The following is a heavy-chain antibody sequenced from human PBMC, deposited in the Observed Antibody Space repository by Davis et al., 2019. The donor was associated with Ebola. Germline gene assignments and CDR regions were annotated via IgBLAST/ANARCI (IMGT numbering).Heavy chain of an antibody. D-gene: IGHD2-21*01. V-gene: IGHV6-1*01. Sequence: SQTLSLTCAISVDSVSRHSAAWTWIRQSPSRGLEWLGRTYYRSKWYNDYAVSVKSRITINPDTSKNQFSLQLNSVTPADTAVYYCARHIVAGWTNWFDPWGQGTLVTVSS. CDR2: TYYRSKWYN. CDR3: ARHIVAGWTNWFDP. CDR1: VDSVSRHSAA. J-gene: IGHJ5*02.